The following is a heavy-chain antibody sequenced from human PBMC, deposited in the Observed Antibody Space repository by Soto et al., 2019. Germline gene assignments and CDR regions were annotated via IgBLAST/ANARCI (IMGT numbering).Heavy chain of an antibody. D-gene: IGHD3-10*01. CDR3: ARGRYGAY. CDR1: GYAFTTYG. V-gene: IGHV1-18*01. J-gene: IGHJ4*02. Sequence: QVHLVQSGAEVKKPGASVKVSCQGSGYAFTTYGITWVRQAPGPVLEWMGWISAHNGNTNYAQKLQGRVTVTRDTSTSTAYMELRSLRYDDTAVYYCARGRYGAYWGQGALVTVSS. CDR2: ISAHNGNT.